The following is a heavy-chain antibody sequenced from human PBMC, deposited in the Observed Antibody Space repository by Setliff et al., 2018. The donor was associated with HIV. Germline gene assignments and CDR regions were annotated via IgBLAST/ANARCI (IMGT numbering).Heavy chain of an antibody. CDR1: GGSIGSSSYY. J-gene: IGHJ5*02. V-gene: IGHV4-39*01. D-gene: IGHD6-13*01. CDR2: FHYSGST. Sequence: SSETLSLTCTVSGGSIGSSSYYWGWIRQPPGKGLEWIGSFHYSGSTFYNPSLKSRVTISVDTSKSQFSLKLSSVTAADTAVYYCARHEAGPNWFDPWGQGTLVTVSS. CDR3: ARHEAGPNWFDP.